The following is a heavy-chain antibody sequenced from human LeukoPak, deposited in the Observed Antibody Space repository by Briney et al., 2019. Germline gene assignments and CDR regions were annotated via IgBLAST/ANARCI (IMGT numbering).Heavy chain of an antibody. V-gene: IGHV1-2*06. CDR2: INPNSGGT. CDR3: ARETDLDIVANFDY. D-gene: IGHD5-12*01. CDR1: GYTFTGYY. Sequence: GASVKVSCKASGYTFTGYYMHWVRQAPGQGLEWMGRINPNSGGTNYAQKFQGRVTMTRDTSISTAYMEPSRPRSDDTAVYYCARETDLDIVANFDYWGQGTLVTVSS. J-gene: IGHJ4*02.